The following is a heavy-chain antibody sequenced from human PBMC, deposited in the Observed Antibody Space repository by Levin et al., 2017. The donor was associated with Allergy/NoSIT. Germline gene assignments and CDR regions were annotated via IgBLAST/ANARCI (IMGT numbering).Heavy chain of an antibody. Sequence: LSLTCAASGFTFSSYAMSWVRQAPGKGLEWVSAISGSGGSTYYADSVKGRFTISRDNSKNTLYLQMNSLRAEDTAVYYCAKSFSVTGYYYYYGMDVWGQGTTVTVSS. D-gene: IGHD1-14*01. J-gene: IGHJ6*02. CDR3: AKSFSVTGYYYYYGMDV. V-gene: IGHV3-23*01. CDR2: ISGSGGST. CDR1: GFTFSSYA.